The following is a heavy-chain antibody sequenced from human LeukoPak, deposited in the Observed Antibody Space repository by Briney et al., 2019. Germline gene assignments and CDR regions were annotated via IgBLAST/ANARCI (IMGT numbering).Heavy chain of an antibody. CDR1: GFAFSSYS. V-gene: IGHV3-21*01. CDR2: ISSGGSFK. CDR3: ASEYQRPLDY. Sequence: GGSLRLSCAASGFAFSSYSMNWVRQAPGKGLEWVSSISSGGSFKYYADSVRGRFTISRDNAKNSLYLQMSSLRAEDTAVYYCASEYQRPLDYWGQGALVTVSS. J-gene: IGHJ4*02. D-gene: IGHD2-2*01.